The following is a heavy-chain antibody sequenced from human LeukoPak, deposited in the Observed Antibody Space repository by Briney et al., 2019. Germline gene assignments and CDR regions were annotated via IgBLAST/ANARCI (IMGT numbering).Heavy chain of an antibody. V-gene: IGHV4-61*02. Sequence: PSETLSLTCTVSGGSITSGSFYWAWTRQSAGKGLEWIGRIYSSGITNYNPSLKSRLTMSIDTSKSQFFLNLSSLTAADTAVYYCARGITGRGRFDPWGQGTLVTVSS. J-gene: IGHJ5*02. D-gene: IGHD3-10*01. CDR2: IYSSGIT. CDR3: ARGITGRGRFDP. CDR1: GGSITSGSFY.